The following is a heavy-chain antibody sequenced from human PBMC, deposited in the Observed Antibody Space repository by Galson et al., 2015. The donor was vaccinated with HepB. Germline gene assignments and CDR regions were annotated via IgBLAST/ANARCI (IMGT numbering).Heavy chain of an antibody. J-gene: IGHJ4*02. CDR3: ARLFVFTTATSGFDY. V-gene: IGHV3-74*01. D-gene: IGHD2-21*02. Sequence: SLRLSCAASGFSFSDYWMHWVRQAPGKGLVWVSRIRGDGGETTYADSVKGRFTISRDNAKNTVFLNMNSLRAEDTAIYYCARLFVFTTATSGFDYWGQGSLVTVSS. CDR1: GFSFSDYW. CDR2: IRGDGGET.